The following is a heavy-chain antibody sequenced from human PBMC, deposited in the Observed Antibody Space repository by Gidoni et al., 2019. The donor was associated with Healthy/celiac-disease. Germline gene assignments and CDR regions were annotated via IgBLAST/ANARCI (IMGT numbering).Heavy chain of an antibody. D-gene: IGHD3-3*01. V-gene: IGHV4-61*02. CDR2: IYTSGST. CDR1: GGSISSGSYY. CDR3: ARGGGFWSGYYDY. J-gene: IGHJ4*02. Sequence: QVQLQESGPGLVKPSQTLSLTCTVSGGSISSGSYYWSWIRQPAGKGLEWIGRIYTSGSTNYNPSLKSRVTISVETSKNQFSLKLSSVTAADTAVYYCARGGGFWSGYYDYWGQGTLVTVSS.